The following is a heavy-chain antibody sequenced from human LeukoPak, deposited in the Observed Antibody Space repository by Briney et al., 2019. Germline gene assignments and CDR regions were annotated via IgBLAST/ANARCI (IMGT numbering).Heavy chain of an antibody. CDR2: ISSSGST. J-gene: IGHJ4*02. CDR1: RGSISGSIRSYY. D-gene: IGHD5-12*01. CDR3: ARIPLGYSGTYYFDY. Sequence: SETLSLTCTVSRGSISGSIRSYYWSWLRQPPGKGLEWIGYISSSGSTNDNPSLRSRVTISVDPSKNQFFLNLSSVSAADSAVYSCARIPLGYSGTYYFDYWGQGTLVTVSP. V-gene: IGHV4-4*09.